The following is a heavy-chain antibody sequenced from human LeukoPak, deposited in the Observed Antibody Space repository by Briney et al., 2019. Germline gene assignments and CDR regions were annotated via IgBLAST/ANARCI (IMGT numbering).Heavy chain of an antibody. Sequence: GGSLRLSCVASGFTFSTYAMGWVRQAPGKGLEWVSSISSSSSYIYYADSVKGRFTISRDNAKNTLYLQMNSLRAEDTAVYYCAKDSETTVTTSLDYWGQGTLVTVSS. CDR1: GFTFSTYA. D-gene: IGHD4-11*01. CDR2: ISSSSSYI. V-gene: IGHV3-21*01. CDR3: AKDSETTVTTSLDY. J-gene: IGHJ4*02.